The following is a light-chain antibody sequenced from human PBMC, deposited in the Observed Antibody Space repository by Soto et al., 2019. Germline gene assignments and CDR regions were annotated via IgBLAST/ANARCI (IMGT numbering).Light chain of an antibody. V-gene: IGLV2-23*01. CDR1: SSDVGSYNL. J-gene: IGLJ1*01. CDR3: CSYAGSSTPYV. Sequence: QSALTQRASVSGSPGQSITISCTGTSSDVGSYNLVSWYQQHPGKAPKLMIYEGSKRPSGVSNRFSGSKSGNTASLTISGLQAEDEADYYCCSYAGSSTPYVFGTGTKVTVL. CDR2: EGS.